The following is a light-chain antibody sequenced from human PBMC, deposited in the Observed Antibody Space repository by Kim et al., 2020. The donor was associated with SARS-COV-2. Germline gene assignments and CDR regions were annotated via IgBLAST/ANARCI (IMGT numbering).Light chain of an antibody. CDR1: QSISSW. CDR3: QQYNSYSIT. J-gene: IGKJ5*01. Sequence: DIQMTQSPSTLSASVGDRVTITCRASQSISSWLAWYQQKPGKAPKLLIHNASSLESGVPSRFSGSGSGTEFTLTISSLQPDDFATYYCQQYNSYSITFGRGTRLEIK. V-gene: IGKV1-5*03. CDR2: NAS.